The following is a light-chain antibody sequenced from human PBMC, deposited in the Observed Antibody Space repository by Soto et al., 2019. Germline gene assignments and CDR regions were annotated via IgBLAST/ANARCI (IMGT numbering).Light chain of an antibody. Sequence: EIVLTQSPGTLSLSPGEKTTLPCKASQSVSSSYLAWYQQKPGQAPRLLIYGASSRATGIPDRFSGSGSGTDFTLTISSLEPEDFAVYYCQQYGSSPETFGQGTRVEI. CDR2: GAS. CDR1: QSVSSSY. V-gene: IGKV3-20*01. CDR3: QQYGSSPET. J-gene: IGKJ1*01.